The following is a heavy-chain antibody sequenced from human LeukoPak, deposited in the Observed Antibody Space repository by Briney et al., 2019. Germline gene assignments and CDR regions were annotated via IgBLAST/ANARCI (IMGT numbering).Heavy chain of an antibody. Sequence: SETLSLTCTVSGASITSYYWSWIRQPPGQGLEWIGYVYSSGSTNYNPSLKSRVTISVDTSKNQFSLKLSSVTAADTAVYYCARYSYGGYHIAYWGHGTPVTVSS. J-gene: IGHJ4*01. CDR3: ARYSYGGYHIAY. V-gene: IGHV4-59*01. CDR2: VYSSGST. CDR1: GASITSYY. D-gene: IGHD5-18*01.